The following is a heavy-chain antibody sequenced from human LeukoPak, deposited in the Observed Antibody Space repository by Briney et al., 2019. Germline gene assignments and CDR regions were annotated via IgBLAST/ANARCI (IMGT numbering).Heavy chain of an antibody. CDR3: ARNRVVGAPNFDY. D-gene: IGHD1-26*01. Sequence: PSETLSLTCAVYGGSFSGYYWSWVRQPPGKGLEWLGEINHSGSTNYNPSLKSRVTISVDTSKNQFSLKLSSVTAADTAVYYCARNRVVGAPNFDYWGQGTLVTVFS. CDR1: GGSFSGYY. J-gene: IGHJ4*02. CDR2: INHSGST. V-gene: IGHV4-34*01.